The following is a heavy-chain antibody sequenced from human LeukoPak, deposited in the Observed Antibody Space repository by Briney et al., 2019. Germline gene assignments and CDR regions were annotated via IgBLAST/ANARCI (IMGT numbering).Heavy chain of an antibody. CDR2: INPSSGAT. Sequence: ASVKVSCKASGYTFTVYYMHWVRQAPGQGLEWMGWINPSSGATNYAQKFQGRVAVTRDTSISTAYMELSRLRSDDTAVYYCARVGYYGSGSYDYWGQGTLVTVSS. J-gene: IGHJ4*02. CDR3: ARVGYYGSGSYDY. V-gene: IGHV1-2*02. D-gene: IGHD3-10*01. CDR1: GYTFTVYY.